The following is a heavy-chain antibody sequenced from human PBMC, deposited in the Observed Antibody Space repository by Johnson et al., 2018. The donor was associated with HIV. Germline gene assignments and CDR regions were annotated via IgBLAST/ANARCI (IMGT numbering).Heavy chain of an antibody. D-gene: IGHD5-12*01. J-gene: IGHJ4*03. CDR1: GFTFSSYA. V-gene: IGHV3-30*04. Sequence: QVQLVESGGGVVQPGSSLRLSCAASGFTFSSYAMHWVRQAPGKGLEWVAVISYDGSNKYYADSVKGRFTISRDNSRNTLYLQMNSLRPEDTAVYYCASGDDDGFWGRGTLVTVSS. CDR3: ASGDDDGF. CDR2: ISYDGSNK.